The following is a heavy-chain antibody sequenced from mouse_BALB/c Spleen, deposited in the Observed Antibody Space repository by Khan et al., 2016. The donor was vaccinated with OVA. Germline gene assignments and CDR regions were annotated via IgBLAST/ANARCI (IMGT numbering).Heavy chain of an antibody. J-gene: IGHJ3*01. Sequence: VQLKESGAELVRPAASVKLSCKASGYTFNSYWMNWVKQRPEQGLEWIGRIDPYDSETHYNQKFKDKAIFTVDTSSSTAYMQLSSLTSEDSSFYYCARNPFAYWGQGTLVTVSA. CDR2: IDPYDSET. V-gene: IGHV1-74*01. CDR1: GYTFNSYW. CDR3: ARNPFAY.